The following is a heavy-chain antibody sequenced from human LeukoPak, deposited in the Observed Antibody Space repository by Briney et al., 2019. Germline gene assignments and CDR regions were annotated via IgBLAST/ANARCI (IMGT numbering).Heavy chain of an antibody. V-gene: IGHV3-48*03. J-gene: IGHJ6*04. CDR3: AREGAAAGHYYGMDV. Sequence: GGSLRLSCAASGFTFSSYEMNWVRQAPGKGLEWVSYISSSGSTIYYADSVKGRFIISRDNAKNSLYLQMNSLRAEDTAVYYCAREGAAAGHYYGMDVWGKGTTVTVSS. D-gene: IGHD6-13*01. CDR1: GFTFSSYE. CDR2: ISSSGSTI.